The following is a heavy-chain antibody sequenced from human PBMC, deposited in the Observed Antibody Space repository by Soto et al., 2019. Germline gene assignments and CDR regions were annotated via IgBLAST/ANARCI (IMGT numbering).Heavy chain of an antibody. CDR2: IYSGGST. V-gene: IGHV3-53*01. D-gene: IGHD5-12*01. J-gene: IGHJ4*02. Sequence: GGSLRLSCAASGFTVSSNYMSWVRQAPGKGLEWVSVIYSGGSTYYADSVKGRFTISRENYKNTLYLQMNSLRAEDTAVYYCARSSGYDSPLDYWGQGTLVTVSS. CDR3: ARSSGYDSPLDY. CDR1: GFTVSSNY.